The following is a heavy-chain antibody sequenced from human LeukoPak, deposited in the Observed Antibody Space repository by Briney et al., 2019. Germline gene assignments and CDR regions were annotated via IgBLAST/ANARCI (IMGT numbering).Heavy chain of an antibody. CDR3: AKTTGGSYKGYFDY. CDR2: ISGSGGST. D-gene: IGHD1-26*01. CDR1: GFAFSTYS. J-gene: IGHJ4*02. V-gene: IGHV3-23*01. Sequence: GGSLRLSCAASGFAFSTYSMNWVRQAPGKGLEWVSSISGSGGSTYYADSVKGRFTISRDNSKNTLYLQMNSLRVEDAAVYYCAKTTGGSYKGYFDYWGQGTLVTVSS.